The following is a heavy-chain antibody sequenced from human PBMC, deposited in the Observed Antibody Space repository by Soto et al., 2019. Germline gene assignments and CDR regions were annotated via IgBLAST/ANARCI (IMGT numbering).Heavy chain of an antibody. CDR2: IIPMFNTT. J-gene: IGHJ4*02. CDR3: ARDQEMATITDFVY. D-gene: IGHD5-12*01. Sequence: QVQLVQSGTEVKTPGSSVKVSCKASVGTFRSYGISGVRQAPGKGLDWMGGIIPMFNTTNYAQRFQGRVTITADKSTSTAYMELNSLTSEETAVYSCARDQEMATITDFVYWGQGTLVTVSS. CDR1: VGTFRSYG. V-gene: IGHV1-69*06.